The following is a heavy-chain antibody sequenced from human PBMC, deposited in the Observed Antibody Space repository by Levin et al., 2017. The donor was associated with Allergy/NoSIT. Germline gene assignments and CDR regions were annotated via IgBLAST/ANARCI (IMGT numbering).Heavy chain of an antibody. J-gene: IGHJ6*02. Sequence: PGGSLRLSCAASGFTFSSYWIHWVRQAPGKGLVWVSRINSNGSTTTYADSVKGRFTISRDNAKNTLYLQMNSLRAEDSAVYDCARDSRADAGGIYGMDVWGQGTTVTVS. V-gene: IGHV3-74*01. CDR1: GFTFSSYW. CDR2: INSNGSTT. CDR3: ARDSRADAGGIYGMDV. D-gene: IGHD2-15*01.